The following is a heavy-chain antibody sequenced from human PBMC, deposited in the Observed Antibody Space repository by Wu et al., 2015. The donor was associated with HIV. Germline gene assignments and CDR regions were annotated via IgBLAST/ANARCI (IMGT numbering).Heavy chain of an antibody. CDR1: GGTSSSYA. J-gene: IGHJ6*03. Sequence: QVQLVQSGAEVKKPGSSVKVSCRASGGTSSSYAINWVRQAPGQGLEWSGGIVPIFGTAKYAQKFRGRVTITADESTSTAYMELSSLRSEDTAVYYCARRGTLLAAAGKRNYYYYYMDVVGTKGPRSTVS. D-gene: IGHD6-13*01. V-gene: IGHV1-69*12. CDR3: ARRGTLLAAAGKRNYYYYYMDV. CDR2: IVPIFGTA.